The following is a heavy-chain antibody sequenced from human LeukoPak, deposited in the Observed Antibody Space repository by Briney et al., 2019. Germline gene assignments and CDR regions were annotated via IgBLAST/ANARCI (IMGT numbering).Heavy chain of an antibody. V-gene: IGHV1-69*06. CDR2: IIPIFGTA. CDR3: ARVQVTIFGVVKGNLDY. Sequence: SVKVSRKASGGTFSSYAISWVRQAPGQGLEWMGGIIPIFGTANYAQKFQGRVTITADKSTSTAYMELSSLRSEDTAVYYCARVQVTIFGVVKGNLDYWGQGTLVTVSS. CDR1: GGTFSSYA. D-gene: IGHD3-3*01. J-gene: IGHJ4*02.